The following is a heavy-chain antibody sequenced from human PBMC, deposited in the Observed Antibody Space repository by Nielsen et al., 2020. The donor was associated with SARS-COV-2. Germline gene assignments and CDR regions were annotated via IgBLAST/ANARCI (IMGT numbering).Heavy chain of an antibody. V-gene: IGHV3-20*01. J-gene: IGHJ6*02. CDR3: ARVGQDYYYGMDV. CDR2: INWSGDTA. Sequence: GESLKISCAASGFIFDDYAISWVRQAPGKGLEWVSHINWSGDTADFSDSVKGRFTVSRDNAKNFLYLQMSSLRVEDTALYHCARVGQDYYYGMDVWGRGTMVTVSS. CDR1: GFIFDDYA.